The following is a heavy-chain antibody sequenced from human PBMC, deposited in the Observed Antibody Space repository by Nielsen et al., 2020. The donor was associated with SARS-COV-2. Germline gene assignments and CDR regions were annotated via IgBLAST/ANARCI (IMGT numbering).Heavy chain of an antibody. Sequence: SETLSLTCAVSGGSISSYYWSWIRQPPGKGLEWIGYISYSGSTNYNPSLKSRVTISLDTSKNQFSLKLSSVTAADTAVYYCARSLYGDRSDTFDLWGQGTMVTVSS. J-gene: IGHJ3*01. V-gene: IGHV4-59*01. CDR2: ISYSGST. CDR3: ARSLYGDRSDTFDL. D-gene: IGHD4-17*01. CDR1: GGSISSYY.